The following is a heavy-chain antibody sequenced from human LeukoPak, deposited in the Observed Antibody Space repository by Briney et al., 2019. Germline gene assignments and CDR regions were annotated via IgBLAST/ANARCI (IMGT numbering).Heavy chain of an antibody. J-gene: IGHJ4*02. CDR3: ARTGLRFDY. CDR2: IYTSGST. D-gene: IGHD5-12*01. Sequence: SETLSLTCTVSGGSISSGGYYWSWIRQPAGKGLEWIGRIYTSGSTNYNPSLKSRVTISVDTSKNQFSLKLSSVTAADTAVYYCARTGLRFDYWGQGTLVTVFS. CDR1: GGSISSGGYY. V-gene: IGHV4-61*02.